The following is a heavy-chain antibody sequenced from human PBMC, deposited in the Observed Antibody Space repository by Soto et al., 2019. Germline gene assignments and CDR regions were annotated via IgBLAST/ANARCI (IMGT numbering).Heavy chain of an antibody. CDR1: GYTFTSYA. V-gene: IGHV1-18*01. D-gene: IGHD3-3*01. CDR2: ISAYNGNT. CDR3: ARGGYTPLESYYYYGMDV. Sequence: ASVNVSCKASGYTFTSYAISWVRQAPGQGLEWMGWISAYNGNTNYAQKLQGRVTMTRDTSTSTVYMELSSLRSEDTAVYYCARGGYTPLESYYYYGMDVWGQGTTVTVSS. J-gene: IGHJ6*02.